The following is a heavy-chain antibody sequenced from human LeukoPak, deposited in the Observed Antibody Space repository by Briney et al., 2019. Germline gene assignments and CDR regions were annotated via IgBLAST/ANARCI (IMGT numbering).Heavy chain of an antibody. J-gene: IGHJ6*02. CDR1: GGSVNSGSYY. Sequence: SEALSLTCTVSGGSVNSGSYYWNWIRQPPGKGLEWIGYIYYSGSTNYNPSLKSRVTISVDTSKNQFSLKLSSVTAADTAVYYCARVVFDSSGYPAYYGMDVWGQGTTVTVSS. D-gene: IGHD3-22*01. V-gene: IGHV4-61*01. CDR3: ARVVFDSSGYPAYYGMDV. CDR2: IYYSGST.